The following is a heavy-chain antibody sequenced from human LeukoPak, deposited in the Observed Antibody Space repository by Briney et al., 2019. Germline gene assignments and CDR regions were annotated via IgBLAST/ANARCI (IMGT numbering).Heavy chain of an antibody. Sequence: QPGGSLRLSCAASGFTFSSYWMHWVRQPPGKGLVWVSRIKVDGSSTTYADSVKGRFTISRDNAKETVYLQMNSLRAEDTAVYYCARGVPDNSCLSFWGQGPWSPSPQ. CDR2: IKVDGSST. V-gene: IGHV3-74*01. CDR3: ARGVPDNSCLSF. CDR1: GFTFSSYW. J-gene: IGHJ1*01. D-gene: IGHD2-2*01.